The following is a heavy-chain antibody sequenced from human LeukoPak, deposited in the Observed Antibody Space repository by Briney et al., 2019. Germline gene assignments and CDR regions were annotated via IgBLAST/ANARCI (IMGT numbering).Heavy chain of an antibody. V-gene: IGHV3-30-3*01. CDR2: ISYDGSNK. D-gene: IGHD3-3*01. J-gene: IGHJ4*02. Sequence: PGGSLRLSCAASGFTFSSYAMHWVRQAPGKGLEWVAVISYDGSNKYYADSVKGRFTISRDNSKNTLYLQMNSLRAEDTAVYYCAKDQTHAALGIFGLDYWGQGTLVTVSS. CDR3: AKDQTHAALGIFGLDY. CDR1: GFTFSSYA.